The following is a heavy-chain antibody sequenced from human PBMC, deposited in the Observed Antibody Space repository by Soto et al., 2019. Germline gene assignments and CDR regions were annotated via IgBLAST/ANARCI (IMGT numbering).Heavy chain of an antibody. CDR1: GGSISSNNW. J-gene: IGHJ4*02. D-gene: IGHD5-18*01. V-gene: IGHV4-4*02. CDR2: IYPSGST. CDR3: ARNGAYNQDY. Sequence: QVQLQESGPGLVKPSGTLSLTCAVSGGSISSNNWWSWVRQSPGKGLEWIGEIYPSGSTNHNPSLKXXVXIXXDKSKNQFSLNLSSVTAADPAVYYGARNGAYNQDYWGQGTLVTVSS.